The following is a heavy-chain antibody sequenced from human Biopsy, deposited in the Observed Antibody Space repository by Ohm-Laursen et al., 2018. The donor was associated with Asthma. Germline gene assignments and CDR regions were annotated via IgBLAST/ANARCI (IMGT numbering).Heavy chain of an antibody. Sequence: SQTLSLTCTASGGSINIGDYYWSWIRQHPVKGLEWIGYIYYSGSTYYNPSLKSRVSISLDTSKNRFSLSLTSVTAADTAVYYCARTTYGDDGFDPWGQGTLVTVSS. CDR2: IYYSGST. V-gene: IGHV4-31*03. J-gene: IGHJ5*02. CDR3: ARTTYGDDGFDP. CDR1: GGSINIGDYY. D-gene: IGHD4-17*01.